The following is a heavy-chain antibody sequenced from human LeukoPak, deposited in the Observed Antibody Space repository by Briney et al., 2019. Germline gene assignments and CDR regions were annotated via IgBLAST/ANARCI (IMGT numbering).Heavy chain of an antibody. Sequence: GASVKVSCKASGYTFTSYDINWARQATGQGLEWMGWMNLNSGNTGYAQKFQGRVTMTRNTSISTAYMELSSLRSEDTAVYYCARAPGKGANWFDPWGQGTLVTVSS. J-gene: IGHJ5*02. CDR3: ARAPGKGANWFDP. CDR1: GYTFTSYD. CDR2: MNLNSGNT. V-gene: IGHV1-8*01. D-gene: IGHD3-16*01.